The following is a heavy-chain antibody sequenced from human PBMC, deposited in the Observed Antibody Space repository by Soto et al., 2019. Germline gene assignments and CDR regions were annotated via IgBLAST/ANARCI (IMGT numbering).Heavy chain of an antibody. CDR2: ISYDGSNK. CDR1: GFTFSSYG. Sequence: GGSLRLSCAASGFTFSSYGMHWVRQAPGKGLEWVAVISYDGSNKYYADSVKGRFTISRDNSKNTLYLQMNSLRAEDTAVYYCAKDAAPEVVPAATQGYNWFDPWGQGTLVTVSS. CDR3: AKDAAPEVVPAATQGYNWFDP. J-gene: IGHJ5*02. V-gene: IGHV3-30*18. D-gene: IGHD2-2*01.